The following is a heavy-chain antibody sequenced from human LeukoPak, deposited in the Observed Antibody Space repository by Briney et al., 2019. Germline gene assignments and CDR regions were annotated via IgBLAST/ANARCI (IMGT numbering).Heavy chain of an antibody. CDR2: ISAYNGNT. J-gene: IGHJ4*02. CDR3: ARDTLITMVRGVIIALGY. V-gene: IGHV1-18*04. Sequence: ASVKVSCKASGYTFSSYGLSWVRQAPGQGLEWMGWISAYNGNTNYAQKLQGRVTMTTDTSTSTAYMELRSLRSDDTAVYYCARDTLITMVRGVIIALGYWGQGTLVTVSS. D-gene: IGHD3-10*01. CDR1: GYTFSSYG.